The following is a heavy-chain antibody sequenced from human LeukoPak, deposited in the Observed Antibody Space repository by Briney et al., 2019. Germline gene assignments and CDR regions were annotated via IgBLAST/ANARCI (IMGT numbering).Heavy chain of an antibody. Sequence: SETLSLTCTVSGGSISSSSYYWGWIRQPPGKGLEWIGSIYYSGSTYYNPSLKSRVTISVDTSKNQFSLKLSSVTAADTAVYCCASSVPAAINAVEYFQHWGQGTLVTVSS. CDR2: IYYSGST. CDR1: GGSISSSSYY. V-gene: IGHV4-39*01. CDR3: ASSVPAAINAVEYFQH. J-gene: IGHJ1*01. D-gene: IGHD2-2*02.